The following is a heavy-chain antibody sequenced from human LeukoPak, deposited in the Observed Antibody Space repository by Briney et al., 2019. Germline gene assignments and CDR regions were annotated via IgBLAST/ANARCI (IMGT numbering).Heavy chain of an antibody. CDR2: IYYTRSS. D-gene: IGHD3-22*01. CDR1: AGSIRSYH. Sequence: SETLSLTCTVSAGSIRSYHWNWIRQSPGRGLEWIGYIYYTRSSNYSPSLKSRVTMSVDTSKSQFSLRLSTVTASDTAVYYCARWDDSSRSFEDWGQGTLVTVSS. V-gene: IGHV4-59*08. CDR3: ARWDDSSRSFED. J-gene: IGHJ4*02.